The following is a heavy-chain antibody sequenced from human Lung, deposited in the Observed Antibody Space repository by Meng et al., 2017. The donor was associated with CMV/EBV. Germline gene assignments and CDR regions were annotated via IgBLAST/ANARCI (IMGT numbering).Heavy chain of an antibody. V-gene: IGHV2-5*02. Sequence: SGXXLVXPTQTLTLTCAFSGFSLSTSGAGVGWIRQPPGKALEWLALIYWDDDKRYSPSLRSRLTITKDTSKNQVVLTMTNMDPVDTATYYCAHRPHYYASGGPGWFDPWXQGTXVTVSS. J-gene: IGHJ5*02. CDR2: IYWDDDK. CDR3: AHRPHYYASGGPGWFDP. CDR1: GFSLSTSGAG. D-gene: IGHD3-10*01.